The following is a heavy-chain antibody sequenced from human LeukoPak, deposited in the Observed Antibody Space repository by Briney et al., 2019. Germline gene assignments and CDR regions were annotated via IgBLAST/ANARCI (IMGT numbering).Heavy chain of an antibody. CDR3: ARDKYGYFQH. D-gene: IGHD2-8*01. Sequence: PSETLSLTCTVSGGSISSYYWSWIRQPPGKGLEWIGYIYYSGSTNYNPSLKSRVTISVDTSKNQFSPKLSSVTAADTAVYYCARDKYGYFQHWGQGTLVTVSS. CDR2: IYYSGST. CDR1: GGSISSYY. V-gene: IGHV4-59*01. J-gene: IGHJ1*01.